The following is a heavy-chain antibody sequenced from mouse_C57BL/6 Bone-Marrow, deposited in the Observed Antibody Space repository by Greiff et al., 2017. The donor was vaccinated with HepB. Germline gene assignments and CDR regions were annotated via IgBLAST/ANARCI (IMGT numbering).Heavy chain of an antibody. J-gene: IGHJ1*03. CDR3: TRRYYYGSSSWYFDV. V-gene: IGHV1-15*01. D-gene: IGHD1-1*01. Sequence: VKVVESGAELVRPGASVTLSCKASGYTFTDYEMHWVKQTPVHGLEWIGAIDPETGGTAYNQKFKGKAILTADKSSSTAYMELRSLTSEDSAVYYCTRRYYYGSSSWYFDVWGTGTTVTVSS. CDR1: GYTFTDYE. CDR2: IDPETGGT.